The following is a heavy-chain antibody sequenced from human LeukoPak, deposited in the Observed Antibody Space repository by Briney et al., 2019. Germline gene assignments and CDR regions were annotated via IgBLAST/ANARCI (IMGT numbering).Heavy chain of an antibody. Sequence: GASVKVSCKASGYTFTGYYMHWVRQAPGQGLEWMGWINPNSGGTNYAQKFQGRVTMTRDTSVSTAYMELSRLRSDDTAVYYCARVAIFGVVTPNWFDPWGQGTLVTVSS. V-gene: IGHV1-2*02. CDR3: ARVAIFGVVTPNWFDP. J-gene: IGHJ5*02. CDR1: GYTFTGYY. CDR2: INPNSGGT. D-gene: IGHD3-3*01.